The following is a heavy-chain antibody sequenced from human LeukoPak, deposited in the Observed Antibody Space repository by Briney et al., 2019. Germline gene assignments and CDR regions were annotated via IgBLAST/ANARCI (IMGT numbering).Heavy chain of an antibody. V-gene: IGHV3-30-3*01. D-gene: IGHD5-12*01. Sequence: PGRSLRLSCAASGFTFSSYAMHWVRQAPGKELEWVAVISYDGSNKYYADSVKGRFTISRDNSKNTLYLQMNSLRAEDTAIYYCAKDESGYSGYDSLPFDYWGQGTLVTVSS. CDR1: GFTFSSYA. J-gene: IGHJ4*02. CDR2: ISYDGSNK. CDR3: AKDESGYSGYDSLPFDY.